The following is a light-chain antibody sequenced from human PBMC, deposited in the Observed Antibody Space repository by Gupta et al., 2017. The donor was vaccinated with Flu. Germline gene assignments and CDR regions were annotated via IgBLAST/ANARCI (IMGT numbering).Light chain of an antibody. CDR3: QQYNNWPPRFT. J-gene: IGKJ3*01. Sequence: TLSVSPGERVTLSCRASQSVTSNIAWYQQKPGQAPRLLIYGASTRATGIPARFSGSGAGTEFTLTISSRQSEDFAVYYCQQYNNWPPRFTLGPGTKVDVK. V-gene: IGKV3-15*01. CDR1: QSVTSN. CDR2: GAS.